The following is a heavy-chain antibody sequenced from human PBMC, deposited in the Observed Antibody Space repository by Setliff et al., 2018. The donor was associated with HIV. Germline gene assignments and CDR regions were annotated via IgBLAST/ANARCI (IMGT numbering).Heavy chain of an antibody. J-gene: IGHJ6*03. V-gene: IGHV4-39*01. Sequence: SETLSLTCTVSGGSISSGSYYWSWIRQPAGKGLEWIGSIYYSGSTYYNPSLKSRVTISVDTSKNQFSLKLSSVTAADTAVYYCARPMYYYMDVWGKGTTVTVSS. CDR3: ARPMYYYMDV. CDR1: GGSISSGSYY. CDR2: IYYSGST. D-gene: IGHD2-8*01.